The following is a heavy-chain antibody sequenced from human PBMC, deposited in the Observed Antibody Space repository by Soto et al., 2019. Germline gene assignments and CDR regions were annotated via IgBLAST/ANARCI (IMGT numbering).Heavy chain of an antibody. J-gene: IGHJ4*02. D-gene: IGHD5-18*01. Sequence: SETLSLTCTVSGYSISSGYYWGWIRQPPGKGLEWIGSIYHSGSTYYNPSLKSRVTISVDTSKNQFSLKLSSVTAADTAVYYCANVDTAMANNGAVVYWGQGTLVTVSS. CDR2: IYHSGST. V-gene: IGHV4-38-2*02. CDR1: GYSISSGYY. CDR3: ANVDTAMANNGAVVY.